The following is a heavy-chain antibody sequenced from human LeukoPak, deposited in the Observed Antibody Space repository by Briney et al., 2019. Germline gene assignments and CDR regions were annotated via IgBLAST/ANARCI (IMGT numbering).Heavy chain of an antibody. CDR2: IYYSGST. V-gene: IGHV4-59*01. D-gene: IGHD6-13*01. J-gene: IGHJ4*02. CDR1: GGSFSGYY. Sequence: SETLSLTCAVYGGSFSGYYWSWIRQPPGKGLEWIGYIYYSGSTNYTPSLKSRVTISVDTSKNQFSLKLSSVTAADTAVYYCARASSWYDSSFSYWGQGTLVTVSS. CDR3: ARASSWYDSSFSY.